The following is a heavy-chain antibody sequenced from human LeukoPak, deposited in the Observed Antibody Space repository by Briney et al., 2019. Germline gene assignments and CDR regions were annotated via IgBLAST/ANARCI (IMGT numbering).Heavy chain of an antibody. CDR3: ARPPVDRSGYYDY. D-gene: IGHD3-22*01. V-gene: IGHV5-51*01. J-gene: IGHJ4*02. CDR1: GYSSTNYW. CDR2: IYPGDSDT. Sequence: GESLKISCKGSGYSSTNYWIGWVRQMPGKGLEWMGIIYPGDSDTRYSPSFQGQVTISADKSISTAYLQWSSLKASDTAMYYCARPPVDRSGYYDYWGQGTLVTVSS.